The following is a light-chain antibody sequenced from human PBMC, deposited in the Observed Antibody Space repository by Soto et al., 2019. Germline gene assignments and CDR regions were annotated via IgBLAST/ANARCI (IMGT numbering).Light chain of an antibody. CDR2: KAS. Sequence: DIQMTQSPSTLSGSVGDRVTITCRASQTISSWLAWYQQKPGKATKLLIYKASTLKSGVPSRFSGSGSGTEFTLNISSLQPDDFATYYCQHYNSYSEAVGQGTKVELK. V-gene: IGKV1-5*03. CDR1: QTISSW. J-gene: IGKJ1*01. CDR3: QHYNSYSEA.